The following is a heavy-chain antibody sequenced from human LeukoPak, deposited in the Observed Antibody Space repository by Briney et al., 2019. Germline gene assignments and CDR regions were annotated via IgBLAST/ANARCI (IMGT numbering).Heavy chain of an antibody. CDR2: IIGGAGST. CDR1: GFSFSSHG. CDR3: THGSMYQLDY. J-gene: IGHJ4*02. V-gene: IGHV3-23*01. D-gene: IGHD2-2*01. Sequence: GGSLRLSCAASGFSFSSHGMSWVRQAPGKGLEWVSGIIGGAGSTYYADSVKGRFTISRDNPKNTLYLQMNSLRAEDTAVYYCTHGSMYQLDYWGQGTLVTVSS.